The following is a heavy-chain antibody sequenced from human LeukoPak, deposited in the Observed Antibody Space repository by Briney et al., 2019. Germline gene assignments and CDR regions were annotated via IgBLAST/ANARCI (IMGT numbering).Heavy chain of an antibody. D-gene: IGHD6-19*01. Sequence: SETLSLTCAVYGGSFSGYYWSWIRQPPGKGLEGIGEINHSGSTNYNPSLKTRVTISVDTSKKQLSLKLSSVTAADTAVYYCATRGAVAQEGAFDIWGQGTMVTVSS. J-gene: IGHJ3*02. CDR3: ATRGAVAQEGAFDI. V-gene: IGHV4-34*01. CDR2: INHSGST. CDR1: GGSFSGYY.